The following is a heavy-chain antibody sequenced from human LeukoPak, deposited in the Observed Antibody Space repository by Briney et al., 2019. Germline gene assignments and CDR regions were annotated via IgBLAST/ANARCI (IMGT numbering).Heavy chain of an antibody. J-gene: IGHJ4*02. CDR1: GYTFISYG. V-gene: IGHV1-18*04. D-gene: IGHD5-12*01. CDR2: ISAYNGNT. Sequence: ASVKVSCKASGYTFISYGISWVRQAPGQGLEWMGWISAYNGNTNYAQKFQGRVSMTTDTSTTTAYMELRSLRSDDTAVYYCARDPDIVASSSYFDFWGRGTLVTVSS. CDR3: ARDPDIVASSSYFDF.